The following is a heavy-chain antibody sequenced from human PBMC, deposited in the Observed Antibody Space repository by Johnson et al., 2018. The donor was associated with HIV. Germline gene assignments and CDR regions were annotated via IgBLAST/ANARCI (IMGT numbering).Heavy chain of an antibody. V-gene: IGHV3-13*01. Sequence: VQLVESGGGLVQPGGSLRLSCAASGFTFSSYWMSWVRQATGKGLDWVSVIGTAGDTYYLGSVKGRFTISRDNAKNSLYLQMNSLRAEDTAVYYCALSGGAAAYDAFDIWGQGTMVTVSS. J-gene: IGHJ3*02. CDR1: GFTFSSYW. CDR2: IGTAGDT. D-gene: IGHD6-13*01. CDR3: ALSGGAAAYDAFDI.